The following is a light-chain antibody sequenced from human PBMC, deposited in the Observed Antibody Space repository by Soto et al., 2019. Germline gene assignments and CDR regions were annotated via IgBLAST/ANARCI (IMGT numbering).Light chain of an antibody. V-gene: IGKV4-1*01. CDR2: WAS. Sequence: DIVMTQSPDSLAVSLGERATINCKSSQSVLYSSNNKNYLAWYQQKPGQPPKLLIYWASTRESGVPDRCSGSGSGTDFTRTISSLQAEEVAVYYCQQYYSTPPTFGGGTKVEIK. CDR1: QSVLYSSNNKNY. CDR3: QQYYSTPPT. J-gene: IGKJ4*01.